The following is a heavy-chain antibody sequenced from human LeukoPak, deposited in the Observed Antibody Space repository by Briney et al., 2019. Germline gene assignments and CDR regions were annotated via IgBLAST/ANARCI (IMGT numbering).Heavy chain of an antibody. V-gene: IGHV4-4*07. CDR3: ARGVAIYCSSTSCSYYFDY. CDR1: GGSISSYY. D-gene: IGHD2-2*01. Sequence: SETLSLTCTVSGGSISSYYWSWIRQPAGKGLEWIGRIYTSGSTNYNHSLKSRVTMSVDTSKNQFSLKLSSVTAADTAVYYCARGVAIYCSSTSCSYYFDYWGQGTLVTVSS. J-gene: IGHJ4*02. CDR2: IYTSGST.